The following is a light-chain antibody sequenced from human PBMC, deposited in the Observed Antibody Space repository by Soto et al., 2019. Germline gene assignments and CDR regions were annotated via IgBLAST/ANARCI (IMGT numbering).Light chain of an antibody. CDR1: SIDIGPYDY. CDR2: EVT. Sequence: QSALTQPASVSGSPGQSITISCTGTSIDIGPYDYVSWYQQHPGKAPKLMIYEVTNRPSGVSHRFSGSKSGSTASLTISGLQAEDEADYYCSSYTRNTALVFGPGTKATVL. V-gene: IGLV2-14*01. J-gene: IGLJ1*01. CDR3: SSYTRNTALV.